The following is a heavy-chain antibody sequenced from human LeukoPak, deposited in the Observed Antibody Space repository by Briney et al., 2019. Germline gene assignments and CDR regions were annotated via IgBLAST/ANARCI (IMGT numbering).Heavy chain of an antibody. Sequence: GGSLRLSCAASGFTFSTYSLNWVRQAPGKGLEWVSSIGSRSTSIYYADSVKGRFTISRDNARNSLYLQMNSLRAEDTAVYHCARERDEAFDIWGQGTMVTVSS. CDR1: GFTFSTYS. CDR3: ARERDEAFDI. J-gene: IGHJ3*02. V-gene: IGHV3-21*01. CDR2: IGSRSTSI.